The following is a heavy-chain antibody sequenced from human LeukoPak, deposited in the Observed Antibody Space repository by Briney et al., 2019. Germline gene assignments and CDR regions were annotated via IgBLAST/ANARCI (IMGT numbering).Heavy chain of an antibody. CDR2: INEDGSST. CDR3: ARDNYGTSDY. V-gene: IGHV3-74*01. J-gene: IGHJ4*02. CDR1: GYTFSRYW. D-gene: IGHD4-17*01. Sequence: AGGSLRLSCAASGYTFSRYWMHWVRQGPGKGLVWVSRINEDGSSTSYAESVRGRFTISRDNAKNTLYLQMNSLRAEDTAVYYCARDNYGTSDYWGQGTLVTVSS.